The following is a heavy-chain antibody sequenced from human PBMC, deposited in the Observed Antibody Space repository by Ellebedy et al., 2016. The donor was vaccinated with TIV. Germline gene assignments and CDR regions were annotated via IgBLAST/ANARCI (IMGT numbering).Heavy chain of an antibody. Sequence: SETLSLTCAVYGGSFSAYYWSCIRQPPGKGLEWIGEVNHSGSTNYNPSLKSRVTISIDTSKNQFSLKLSSVTAADTAVYYCAKGSGWFYWGQGTLVTVSS. CDR2: VNHSGST. CDR3: AKGSGWFY. D-gene: IGHD6-19*01. CDR1: GGSFSAYY. J-gene: IGHJ4*02. V-gene: IGHV4-34*01.